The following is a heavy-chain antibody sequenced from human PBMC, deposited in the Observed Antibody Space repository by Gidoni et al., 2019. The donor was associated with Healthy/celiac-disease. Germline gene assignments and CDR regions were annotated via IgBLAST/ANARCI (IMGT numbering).Heavy chain of an antibody. V-gene: IGHV3-21*01. Sequence: EVQLVESGVGLVKPGGSLRLSCAASGFTFSSYSMNWFRQAPGKGLEWVSSICSSSSYIYYADSVTGRFTVSRDNAKNSLYLQMNSLRAEDTAVYYCARDLNRGGAPGPVYWGQGTLVTVSS. D-gene: IGHD1-1*01. CDR1: GFTFSSYS. J-gene: IGHJ4*02. CDR3: ARDLNRGGAPGPVY. CDR2: ICSSSSYI.